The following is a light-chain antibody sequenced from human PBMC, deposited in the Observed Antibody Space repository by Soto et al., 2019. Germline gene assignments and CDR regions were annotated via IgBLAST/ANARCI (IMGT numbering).Light chain of an antibody. J-gene: IGKJ1*01. CDR3: QHYNTYPWT. V-gene: IGKV1-5*03. CDR2: KAS. Sequence: IQRTQSPSILSASVGDRFTITCRASQSISSWLAWYQQKPGKAPNLLIYKASHLENGVPSRFSGSGSGTEFTLTISSLQPGDFATYYCQHYNTYPWTFGQGAKVDI. CDR1: QSISSW.